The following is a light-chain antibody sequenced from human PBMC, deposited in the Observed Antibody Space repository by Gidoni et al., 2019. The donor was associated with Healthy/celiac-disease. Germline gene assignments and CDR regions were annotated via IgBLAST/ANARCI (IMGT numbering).Light chain of an antibody. CDR2: AAS. Sequence: DIQMTQPPSSLSASVGDRVTITCRASQSISSYLNWYQQKPGKAPKLLIYAASSLQSRVPSRFSGSGSGTDFTLTISSLQPEDFATYYCQQSYSTPFTFGPXTKVDIK. CDR1: QSISSY. CDR3: QQSYSTPFT. J-gene: IGKJ3*01. V-gene: IGKV1-39*01.